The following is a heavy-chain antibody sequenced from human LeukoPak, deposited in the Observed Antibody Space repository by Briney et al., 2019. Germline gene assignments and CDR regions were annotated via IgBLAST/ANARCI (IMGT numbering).Heavy chain of an antibody. J-gene: IGHJ4*02. Sequence: GGSLRLSCAASGFTFSSYSMNWVRQASGKGLEWVSYISSSSSTIYYADSVKGRFTIPRDNAKNSLYLQMNSLRAEDTAVYYCARDRLGYYDSSGYGYWGQGTLVTVSS. D-gene: IGHD3-22*01. CDR1: GFTFSSYS. CDR3: ARDRLGYYDSSGYGY. CDR2: ISSSSSTI. V-gene: IGHV3-48*01.